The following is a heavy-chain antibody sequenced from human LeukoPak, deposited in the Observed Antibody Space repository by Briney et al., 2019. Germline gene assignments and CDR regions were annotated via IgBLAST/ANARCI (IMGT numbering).Heavy chain of an antibody. V-gene: IGHV4-59*08. CDR1: GGSISSYY. J-gene: IGHJ4*02. CDR3: ARMGGYSGYATH. CDR2: ILYSGTT. D-gene: IGHD5-12*01. Sequence: SETLSLTCTVSGGSISSYYWSWIRQPPGKGLEWIGCILYSGTTNSNPSLKSRVTISVDTSKNQISLKLSSVTAADTAVYYCARMGGYSGYATHWGQGTLVTVSS.